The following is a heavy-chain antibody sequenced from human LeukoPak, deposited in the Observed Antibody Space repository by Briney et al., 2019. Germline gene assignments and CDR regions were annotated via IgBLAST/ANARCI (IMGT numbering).Heavy chain of an antibody. CDR3: ARDTTGWFDY. Sequence: GESLKISCKGSGYSFTNYWIGWVRQMPGKGLEWMGRIDPSDSYTNYSPSFQGHVTISADKSISTAYLQWSSLKASDTAMYYCARDTTGWFDYWGQGTLVTVSS. CDR1: GYSFTNYW. D-gene: IGHD1-1*01. V-gene: IGHV5-10-1*01. CDR2: IDPSDSYT. J-gene: IGHJ5*01.